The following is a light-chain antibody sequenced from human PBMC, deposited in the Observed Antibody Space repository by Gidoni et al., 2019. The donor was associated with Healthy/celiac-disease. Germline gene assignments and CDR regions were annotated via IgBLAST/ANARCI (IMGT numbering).Light chain of an antibody. CDR1: QSISSW. CDR3: QQYNSYSPYT. CDR2: KAS. V-gene: IGKV1-5*03. Sequence: IQMTPSLSTLSTSVRDRVTITCRASQSISSWLAGYQQKPGKAPKLLIYKASSLERGVPSRFSGSGSGTEFTHTISSLQPDDFATYYCQQYNSYSPYTFXQXTKLEIK. J-gene: IGKJ2*01.